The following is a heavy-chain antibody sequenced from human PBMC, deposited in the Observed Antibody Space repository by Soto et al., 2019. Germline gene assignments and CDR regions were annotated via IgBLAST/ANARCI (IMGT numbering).Heavy chain of an antibody. CDR1: GFTFSSCV. CDR2: ISGTTSNT. V-gene: IGHV3-23*01. Sequence: EVQLLESGGGLVQPGGSLRLSCEASGFTFSSCVMSWVRQAPGNGLEWVSAISGTTSNTYYADSVRGRFTISRDNSKNTLYLQMNSLRAEDTAVYYCAKGRSSSGWDYWGQGTLVTVSS. CDR3: AKGRSSSGWDY. J-gene: IGHJ4*02. D-gene: IGHD6-19*01.